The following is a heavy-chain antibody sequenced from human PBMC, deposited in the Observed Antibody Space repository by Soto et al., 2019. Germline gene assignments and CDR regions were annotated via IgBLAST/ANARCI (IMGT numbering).Heavy chain of an antibody. CDR2: IYYSGST. D-gene: IGHD3-10*01. V-gene: IGHV4-39*01. CDR1: GGSISSSSYY. J-gene: IGHJ4*02. Sequence: SETLSLTCTVSGGSISSSSYYRGWIRQPPGKGLEWIGSIYYSGSTYYNPSLKSRVTISVDTSKNQFSLKLSSVTAADTAVYYCARMNLYYYYFDYWGQGTLVTVSS. CDR3: ARMNLYYYYFDY.